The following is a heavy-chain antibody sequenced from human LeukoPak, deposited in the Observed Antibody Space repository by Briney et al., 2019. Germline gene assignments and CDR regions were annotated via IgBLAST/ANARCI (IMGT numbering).Heavy chain of an antibody. CDR2: INPSGGST. CDR3: ARDKERNYYDSSGYYYFDY. J-gene: IGHJ4*02. V-gene: IGHV1-46*01. CDR1: GYTFTSYY. Sequence: GASVKVSCKASGYTFTSYYMHWVRQAPGQGLEWMGIINPSGGSTSYAQKFQGRVTITADESTSTAYMELSSLRSEDTAVYYCARDKERNYYDSSGYYYFDYWGQGTLVTVSS. D-gene: IGHD3-22*01.